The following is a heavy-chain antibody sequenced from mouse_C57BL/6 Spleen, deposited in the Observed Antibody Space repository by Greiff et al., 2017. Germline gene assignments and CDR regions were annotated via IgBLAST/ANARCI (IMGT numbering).Heavy chain of an antibody. CDR1: GYTFTSYW. D-gene: IGHD2-2*01. J-gene: IGHJ3*01. Sequence: QVQLQQPGAELVKPGASVKLSCKASGYTFTSYWLHWVKQRPGRGLEWIGRIDPNRGGPKYTEKFKSKATLTVGKPSSPAYMQLSSLTSEDSAVYYCARLGYDLFAYWGQGTLVTVSA. V-gene: IGHV1-72*01. CDR3: ARLGYDLFAY. CDR2: IDPNRGGP.